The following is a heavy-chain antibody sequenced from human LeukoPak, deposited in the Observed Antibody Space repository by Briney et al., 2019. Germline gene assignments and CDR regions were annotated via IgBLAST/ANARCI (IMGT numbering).Heavy chain of an antibody. CDR3: AKDAYFDTRGYPEY. Sequence: GGSLRLSCAASGFTFSNYGIHWVRQAPGKGLEWVALISYDAYIKYYADSLKGRFTVSRDNSKNTVYLQVNSLRTEDTAVYYCAKDAYFDTRGYPEYWGQGTLVTVSS. CDR2: ISYDAYIK. CDR1: GFTFSNYG. D-gene: IGHD3-22*01. J-gene: IGHJ4*02. V-gene: IGHV3-30*18.